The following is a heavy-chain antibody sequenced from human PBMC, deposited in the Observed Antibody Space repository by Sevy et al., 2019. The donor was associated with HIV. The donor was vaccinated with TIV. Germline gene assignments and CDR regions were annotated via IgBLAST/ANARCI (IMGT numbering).Heavy chain of an antibody. CDR1: GGSITSLY. CDR3: AGENAWGRGYS. Sequence: ETLSLTCTVSGGSITSLYWGWIRQPPGKGLEWIANIYYNGNTNYNPSLKSRVTISLDTSKNQFSLRLSSVTAADTAIYYGAGENAWGRGYSWGQGTLVTVSS. V-gene: IGHV4-59*08. D-gene: IGHD1-26*01. CDR2: IYYNGNT. J-gene: IGHJ4*02.